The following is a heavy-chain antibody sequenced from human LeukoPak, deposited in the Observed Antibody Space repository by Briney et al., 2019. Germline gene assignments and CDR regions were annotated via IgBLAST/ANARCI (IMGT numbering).Heavy chain of an antibody. J-gene: IGHJ3*02. CDR2: IIPIFGEA. CDR3: TSTPPYDFWSGPPGLDQDAFDI. D-gene: IGHD3-3*01. CDR1: GGTFSSYA. V-gene: IGHV1-69*05. Sequence: GAAVQVPCKASGGTFSSYAISWVRQAPGQGLEWVGRIIPIFGEANYAQKFQGRAKTTTDESTSTANMELSSLRSQDTAVYYCTSTPPYDFWSGPPGLDQDAFDIWGQGTMVTVSS.